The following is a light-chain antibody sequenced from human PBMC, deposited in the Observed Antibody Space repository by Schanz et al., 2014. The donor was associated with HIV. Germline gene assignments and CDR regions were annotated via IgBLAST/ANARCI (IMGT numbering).Light chain of an antibody. CDR3: QQYYSFSST. CDR2: WAS. J-gene: IGKJ2*01. V-gene: IGKV4-1*01. Sequence: IVMTQSPDSLAVSLGERATINCKSNQSVLYSSNNKNYLAWYQHKAGQPPKLLIYWASTRESGVPDRFSGSGSGTDFTLTISSLQAEDVAVYYCQQYYSFSSTFGQGTRLEIK. CDR1: QSVLYSSNNKNY.